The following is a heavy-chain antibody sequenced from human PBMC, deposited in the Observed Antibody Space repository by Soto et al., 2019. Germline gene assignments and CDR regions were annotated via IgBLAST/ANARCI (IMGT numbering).Heavy chain of an antibody. J-gene: IGHJ3*02. D-gene: IGHD3-22*01. CDR3: ASGSLYDSSGSLIINALDI. CDR1: GGTFSSYA. CDR2: IIPIFGTA. Sequence: SVKVSCKASGGTFSSYAISWVRQAPGQGLEWMGGIIPIFGTANYAQKFQGRVTITADESTSTAYMELSSLRSEDTAVYYCASGSLYDSSGSLIINALDIWGQGTMVTVSS. V-gene: IGHV1-69*13.